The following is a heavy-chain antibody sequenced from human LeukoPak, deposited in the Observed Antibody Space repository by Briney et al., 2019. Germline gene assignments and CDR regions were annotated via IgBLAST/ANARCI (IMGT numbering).Heavy chain of an antibody. V-gene: IGHV1-69*13. J-gene: IGHJ5*02. CDR1: GGTFSSYA. CDR2: IIPIFGTA. CDR3: ARADWFDP. Sequence: SVTVSFKASGGTFSSYAISWVRQAPGQGLEWMGGIIPIFGTANYAQKFQGRVTIAADESTSTAYMELSSLRSEDTAVYYCARADWFDPWGQGTLVTVSS.